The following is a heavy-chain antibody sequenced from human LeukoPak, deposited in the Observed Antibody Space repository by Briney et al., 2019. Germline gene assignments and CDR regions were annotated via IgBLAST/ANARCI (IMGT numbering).Heavy chain of an antibody. Sequence: PSETLSLTCTVSGGSISSGSYYWSWIRQPAGKGLEWIGRIYTSGSTNYNPSLKSRVTISVDTSKNQFSLKLSSVTAADTAVYYCARRYYDFWSGYYTGIMGWFDPWGQGTLVTVSS. J-gene: IGHJ5*02. CDR2: IYTSGST. CDR1: GGSISSGSYY. CDR3: ARRYYDFWSGYYTGIMGWFDP. D-gene: IGHD3-3*01. V-gene: IGHV4-61*02.